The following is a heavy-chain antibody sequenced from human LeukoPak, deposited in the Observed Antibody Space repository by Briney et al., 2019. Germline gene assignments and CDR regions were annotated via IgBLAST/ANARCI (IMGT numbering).Heavy chain of an antibody. Sequence: PSETLSLTCAVYGGSFSGYYWSWIRQPPGKGLEWIGEINHSGSTNYNPSLKSRATISVDTSKNQFSLKLSSVTAADTAVYYCARGHPPYGSWGQGTLVTVSS. J-gene: IGHJ5*02. CDR2: INHSGST. CDR1: GGSFSGYY. D-gene: IGHD3-10*01. CDR3: ARGHPPYGS. V-gene: IGHV4-34*01.